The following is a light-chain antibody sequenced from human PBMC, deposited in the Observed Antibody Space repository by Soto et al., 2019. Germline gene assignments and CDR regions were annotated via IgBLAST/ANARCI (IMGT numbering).Light chain of an antibody. V-gene: IGKV3-15*01. J-gene: IGKJ4*01. CDR1: QGIGST. CDR3: QRYNNWPLT. Sequence: EIVMTQSPATLSVSPGERATLSCRASQGIGSTLAWYQQKPGQTPRLLIYGASTRATGVPARFSGSGSGTEFTLTINSLQSEDSAVYYCQRYNNWPLTFVGGTKVEIK. CDR2: GAS.